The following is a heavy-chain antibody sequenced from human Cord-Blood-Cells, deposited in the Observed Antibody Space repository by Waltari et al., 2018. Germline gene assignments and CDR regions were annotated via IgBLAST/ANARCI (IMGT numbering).Heavy chain of an antibody. V-gene: IGHV3-33*01. CDR2: IWYDGSNK. CDR3: ARDSGGSYLPYYYYGMDV. J-gene: IGHJ6*02. D-gene: IGHD1-26*01. Sequence: QVQLVESGGGVVQPGRYLRLSCAASGLTFSSYGMHWVRQAPGKGLEWVAVIWYDGSNKYYADSVKGRFTISRDNSKNTLYLQMNSLRAEDTAVYYCARDSGGSYLPYYYYGMDVWGQGTTVTVSS. CDR1: GLTFSSYG.